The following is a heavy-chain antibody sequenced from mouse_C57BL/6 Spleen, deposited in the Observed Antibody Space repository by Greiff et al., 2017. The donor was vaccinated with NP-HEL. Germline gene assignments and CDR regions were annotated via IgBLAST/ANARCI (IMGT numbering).Heavy chain of an antibody. CDR2: INPNNGGT. V-gene: IGHV1-26*01. CDR3: ARPEGFDY. CDR1: GYTFTDYY. Sequence: EVQLQQSGPELVKPGASVKISCKASGYTFTDYYMNWVKQSHGKSLEWIGDINPNNGGTSYNQKFKGKATLTVDKSSSTAYMELRSLTSEDSAVYYCARPEGFDYWGQGTTLTVSS. J-gene: IGHJ2*01.